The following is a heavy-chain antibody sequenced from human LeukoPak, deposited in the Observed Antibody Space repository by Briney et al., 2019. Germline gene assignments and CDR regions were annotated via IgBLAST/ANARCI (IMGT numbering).Heavy chain of an antibody. D-gene: IGHD2-15*01. CDR3: TRDIDAYYVDY. V-gene: IGHV3-49*04. CDR1: GFSFGDYA. CDR2: IRSKAYGGTT. Sequence: SGGSLRLSCTAAGFSFGDYATSWVRQAPGKGLEWIGFIRSKAYGGTTEYAASVKGRLIISRDDSKSIACLQMNSLRTEDTALYYCTRDIDAYYVDYWGQGTLVTVSS. J-gene: IGHJ4*02.